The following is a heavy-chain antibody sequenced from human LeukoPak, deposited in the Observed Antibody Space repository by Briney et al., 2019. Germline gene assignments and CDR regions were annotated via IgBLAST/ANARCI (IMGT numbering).Heavy chain of an antibody. V-gene: IGHV3-15*01. D-gene: IGHD2-2*01. J-gene: IGHJ4*02. CDR3: ATGTHTSRGPSFDY. CDR1: GFTFSNAW. CDR2: IKSKPDGGTI. Sequence: GGSLRLSCAGSGFTFSNAWMNWVRQAPGKRLEWVGRIKSKPDGGTIDYAAPVKGRFTISRDDSRNTFYLQMNSLKTEDTAIYYCATGTHTSRGPSFDYWGQGTLVTVSS.